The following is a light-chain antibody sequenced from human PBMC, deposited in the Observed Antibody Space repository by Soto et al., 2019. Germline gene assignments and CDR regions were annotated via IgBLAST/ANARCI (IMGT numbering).Light chain of an antibody. CDR3: ATWDDSRNKH. Sequence: VQTQPLSPAVPPGQGYIASCSTCSSSIGSNTVNWYQQLPGMAPKLLIYNNNQRPSGVPDRFSGSKSGTSASLAISGLQSADEADYYCATWDDSRNKHFGTGTKVTVL. J-gene: IGLJ1*01. CDR1: SSSIGSNT. V-gene: IGLV1-44*01. CDR2: NNN.